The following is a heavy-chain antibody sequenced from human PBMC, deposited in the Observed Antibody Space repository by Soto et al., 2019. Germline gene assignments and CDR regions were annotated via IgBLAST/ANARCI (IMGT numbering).Heavy chain of an antibody. CDR1: GGSISSTNW. CDR3: ARDSSGSFDY. J-gene: IGHJ4*02. D-gene: IGHD3-22*01. Sequence: QVQLQESGPGLVKPSGTLSLTCAVSGGSISSTNWWSWVRQPPGKGLEWIGEIYHSGSTNYNPSLKSRVTFSVDKSTNQFSLKLSSVTVADTAVHYCARDSSGSFDYWGQGTLVTVSS. V-gene: IGHV4-4*02. CDR2: IYHSGST.